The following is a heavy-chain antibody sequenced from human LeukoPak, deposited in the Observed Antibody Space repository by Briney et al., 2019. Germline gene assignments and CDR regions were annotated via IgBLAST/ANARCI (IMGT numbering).Heavy chain of an antibody. CDR1: GFTFSSYD. CDR2: IGTAGDT. Sequence: GGSLRLSCAASGFTFSSYDMHWVRQATGKGLEWVSAIGTAGDTYYPGSVKGRFTISRENAKNSSYLQMNSLRAGDTAVYYCARDGGYYYGMDVWGQGTTVTVSS. V-gene: IGHV3-13*01. CDR3: ARDGGYYYGMDV. J-gene: IGHJ6*02.